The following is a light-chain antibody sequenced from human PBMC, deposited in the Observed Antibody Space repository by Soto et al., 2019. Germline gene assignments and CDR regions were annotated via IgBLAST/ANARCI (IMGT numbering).Light chain of an antibody. CDR3: QQYNTYST. J-gene: IGKJ5*01. Sequence: IQMTQSPSSLSASVGDRVTITCRASQGIRNDLGWYQRKPGKAPKLLIYKASTLRSGVPSRFSGGGSGTEFTLTISSLQPDDFATYYCQQYNTYSTFGQGTRLEI. CDR1: QGIRND. V-gene: IGKV1-17*01. CDR2: KAS.